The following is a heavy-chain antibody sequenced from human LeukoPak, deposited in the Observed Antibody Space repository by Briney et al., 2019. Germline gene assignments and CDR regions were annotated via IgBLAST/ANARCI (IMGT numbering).Heavy chain of an antibody. V-gene: IGHV3-23*01. CDR1: GFTFSDYG. Sequence: GGSLRLSCAASGFTFSDYGMSWVRQAPGKGLEWVSAMSGDGATTYYADSVKGRFTISRDNSKNALYLQINNLGAEDTAVYYCAKDRPGAMLYFDCWGQGTLVTVSS. D-gene: IGHD1-26*01. CDR2: MSGDGATT. CDR3: AKDRPGAMLYFDC. J-gene: IGHJ4*02.